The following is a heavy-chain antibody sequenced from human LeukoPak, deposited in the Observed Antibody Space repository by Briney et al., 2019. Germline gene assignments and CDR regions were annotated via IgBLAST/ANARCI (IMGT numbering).Heavy chain of an antibody. J-gene: IGHJ4*02. CDR3: GELLWASPYGAGDF. V-gene: IGHV3-23*01. D-gene: IGHD4-17*01. CDR1: GFTFSSYA. Sequence: GGSLRLSCAASGFTFSSYAMSWVRQAPGKGLEWVSTIGGSGGTTYYADSVKGRFTISRDNSKNTLFLQMSSLRAEDTAVYFFGELLWASPYGAGDFGGQGTLGHVSS. CDR2: IGGSGGTT.